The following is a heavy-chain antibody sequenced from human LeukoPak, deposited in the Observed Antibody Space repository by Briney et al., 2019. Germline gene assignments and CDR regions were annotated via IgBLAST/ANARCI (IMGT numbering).Heavy chain of an antibody. D-gene: IGHD3-16*02. CDR1: GFTFSSYW. V-gene: IGHV3-7*01. Sequence: GGSLRLSCAASGFTFSSYWMSWVRQAPGKGLEWVANIKQDGSEKYYVDSVKGRFTISRDNAKNSLYLQMNSLRAEDTAVYYCARKGDDYVWGSYRYYYMDVWGKGTTVTISS. CDR2: IKQDGSEK. J-gene: IGHJ6*03. CDR3: ARKGDDYVWGSYRYYYMDV.